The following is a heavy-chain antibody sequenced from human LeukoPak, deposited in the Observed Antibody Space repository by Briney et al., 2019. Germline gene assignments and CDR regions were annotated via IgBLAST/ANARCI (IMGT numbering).Heavy chain of an antibody. CDR1: GDSVSSYNAA. J-gene: IGHJ3*02. CDR2: TYYRSKWGN. D-gene: IGHD6-25*01. CDR3: TRAAAWAFDI. V-gene: IGHV6-1*01. Sequence: SQTQSLTCAISGDSVSSYNAAWNWIRQSPSRGLEWLGRTYYRSKWGNDYAVSVKGRITIDPDTSKNQFSLQLNSVTPEDTAVYYCTRAAAWAFDIWGQGTTVTVSS.